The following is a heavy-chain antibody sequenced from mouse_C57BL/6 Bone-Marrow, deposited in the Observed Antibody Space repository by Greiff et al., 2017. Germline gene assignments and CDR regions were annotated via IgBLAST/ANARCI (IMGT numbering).Heavy chain of an antibody. CDR3: AKHIITTVVRHWYCDV. CDR2: IWGGGST. J-gene: IGHJ1*03. Sequence: VQRVESGPGLVAPSQSLSITCTVSGFSLTSYGVDWVRQPPGKGLELLGVIWGGGSTNYNSALMSRLSISKDNSKSQVFLKMNSLQTDDTAMYYCAKHIITTVVRHWYCDVWGTGTTVTVSS. V-gene: IGHV2-9*01. D-gene: IGHD1-1*01. CDR1: GFSLTSYG.